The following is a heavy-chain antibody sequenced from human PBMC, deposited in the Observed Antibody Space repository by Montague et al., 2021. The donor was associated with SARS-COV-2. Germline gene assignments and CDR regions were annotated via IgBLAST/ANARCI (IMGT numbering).Heavy chain of an antibody. CDR2: VLYNKGT. D-gene: IGHD3-9*01. V-gene: IGHV4-59*08. CDR1: GVSVTDYY. J-gene: IGHJ4*02. Sequence: SETLSLTCTVSGVSVTDYYWSWIRQPPGKGLEWVGDVLYNKGTNFNPSLKSRVAISVDTSKNQFSLRLTSVTAADTAVYYCVRHPHYDGLNGPPDFWDQGTLVTVS. CDR3: VRHPHYDGLNGPPDF.